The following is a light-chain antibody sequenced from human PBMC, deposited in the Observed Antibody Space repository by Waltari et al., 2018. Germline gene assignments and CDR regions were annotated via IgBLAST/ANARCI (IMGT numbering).Light chain of an antibody. CDR3: CSYAGSSWV. J-gene: IGLJ3*02. V-gene: IGLV2-23*01. CDR2: EGT. Sequence: QSALTQPAPVSGSPGQSITISCTGTSSDFGSYNLVSWYQQHPDKAPKLMIYEGTKRPSGVSNRFSGSKSGNTASLTISGLQAEDEADYYCCSYAGSSWVFGGGTKLTVL. CDR1: SSDFGSYNL.